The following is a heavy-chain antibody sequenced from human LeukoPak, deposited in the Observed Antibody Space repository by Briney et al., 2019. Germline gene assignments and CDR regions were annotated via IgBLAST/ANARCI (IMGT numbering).Heavy chain of an antibody. CDR2: ISYDGTNK. D-gene: IGHD3-22*01. V-gene: IGHV3-30-3*01. Sequence: GGSLRLSCTASGFTFSTYAMHWVRQAPGKGLEWVAVISYDGTNKYYADSMKGRFTISRDNSKNTLYVQMNSLRAEDTAVYYCARESPYYYDSSGYYYVGEGYFDYWGQGTLVTVSS. CDR3: ARESPYYYDSSGYYYVGEGYFDY. CDR1: GFTFSTYA. J-gene: IGHJ4*02.